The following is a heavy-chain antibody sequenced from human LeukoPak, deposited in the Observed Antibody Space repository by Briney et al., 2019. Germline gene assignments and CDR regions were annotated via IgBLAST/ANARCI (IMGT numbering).Heavy chain of an antibody. V-gene: IGHV1-8*02. CDR3: ARGVSRGVDY. CDR2: VSTDSGNS. Sequence: ASVKVSCKASGYTFTNYDINWVRQATGQGLEWLGWVSTDSGNSDSAQRFQGRITLTRDTSISTVFLELRNLRSDDTAVYYCARGVSRGVDYWGQGTLVTVSS. CDR1: GYTFTNYD. J-gene: IGHJ4*02. D-gene: IGHD3-16*01.